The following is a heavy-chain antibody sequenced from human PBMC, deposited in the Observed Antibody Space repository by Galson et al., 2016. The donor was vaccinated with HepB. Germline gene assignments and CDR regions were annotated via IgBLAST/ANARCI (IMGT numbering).Heavy chain of an antibody. CDR1: GFDFSTYA. CDR2: ISYEGTKK. D-gene: IGHD1-1*01. V-gene: IGHV3-30*03. Sequence: SLRLSCAASGFDFSTYAIHWVRQTPGKGLEWVTVISYEGTKKYYADSVKGRFTISRDNSKNTVYLQMNSLRAEDTAVYYCARLVENWNEAGRFDSWGQGTLVTVSS. CDR3: ARLVENWNEAGRFDS. J-gene: IGHJ4*02.